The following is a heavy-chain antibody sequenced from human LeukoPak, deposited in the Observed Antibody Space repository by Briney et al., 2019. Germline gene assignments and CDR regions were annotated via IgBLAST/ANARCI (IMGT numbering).Heavy chain of an antibody. CDR1: GVSISSYD. V-gene: IGHV4-4*07. D-gene: IGHD4-17*01. CDR3: ARDTVTPAEYYFDY. J-gene: IGHJ4*02. Sequence: SETLSLTCAVSGVSISSYDWNWIRQPAGQGLEWIGRINTSGSTNYNPSLKSRVTMSVDTSKNQFSLKLSSVTAADTAVYYCARDTVTPAEYYFDYWGQGSLVTVSS. CDR2: INTSGST.